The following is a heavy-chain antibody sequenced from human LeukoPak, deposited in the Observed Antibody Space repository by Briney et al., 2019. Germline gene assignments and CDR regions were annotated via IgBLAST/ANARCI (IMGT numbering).Heavy chain of an antibody. D-gene: IGHD4-17*01. Sequence: PGGSLRLSCTASGFTFGDYAMSWVRQAPGKGLEWVGFIRSKAYGGTTEYAASVKGRFTISRDDSKSIAYLQMNSLKTEDTAVYYCTRADWVTVTTIGDYWGQGTLVTVSS. CDR1: GFTFGDYA. J-gene: IGHJ4*02. CDR2: IRSKAYGGTT. V-gene: IGHV3-49*04. CDR3: TRADWVTVTTIGDY.